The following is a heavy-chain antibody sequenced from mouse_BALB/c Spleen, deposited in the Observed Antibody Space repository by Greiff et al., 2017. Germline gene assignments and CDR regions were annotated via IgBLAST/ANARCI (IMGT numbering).Heavy chain of an antibody. CDR2: IYPGDGDT. CDR3: ATQYRYDGGADY. D-gene: IGHD2-14*01. CDR1: GFTFTSYW. Sequence: VQVAASGAELARPGASVKLSCKASGFTFTSYWMQWVKQRPGQGLEWIGAIYPGDGDTRYPHKFKGKATLTADNSSSTAYMRLSSLSSEDSAVYCYATQYRYDGGADYWGKGTTLTVAS. V-gene: IGHV1-87*01. J-gene: IGHJ2*01.